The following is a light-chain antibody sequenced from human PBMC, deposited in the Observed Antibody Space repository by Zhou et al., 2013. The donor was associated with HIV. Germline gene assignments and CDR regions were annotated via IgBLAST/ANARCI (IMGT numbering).Light chain of an antibody. CDR1: QSVSNF. CDR2: GAS. Sequence: DIQMTQSPSSLSASVGDRVTITCRTSQSVSNFFAWYQQKPGQAPILLIHGASNLQSGVPSRFSGSGSGTDFTLTISSLQPEDSATYYCQQGYTTPPTFGLGPSWKS. J-gene: IGKJ2*01. V-gene: IGKV1-39*01. CDR3: QQGYTTPPT.